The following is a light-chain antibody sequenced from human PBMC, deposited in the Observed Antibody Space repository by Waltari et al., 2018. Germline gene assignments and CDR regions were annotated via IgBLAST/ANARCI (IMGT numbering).Light chain of an antibody. CDR3: QQYNSVLWT. J-gene: IGKJ1*01. CDR1: QSISTW. Sequence: DVQMTQYPSTLSASVGYRVTITCRASQSISTWLAWYQQKAGKAPKVLIYKASSLESGVPSRFSGSGSGTEFTLTISSLQPDDFATYYCQQYNSVLWTFGQGTKVEIK. V-gene: IGKV1-5*03. CDR2: KAS.